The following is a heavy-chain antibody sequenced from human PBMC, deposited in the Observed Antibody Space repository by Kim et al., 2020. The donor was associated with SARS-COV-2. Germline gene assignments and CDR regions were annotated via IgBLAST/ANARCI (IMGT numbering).Heavy chain of an antibody. CDR1: GFTFSSYS. D-gene: IGHD3-16*01. Sequence: GGSLRLSCAASGFTFSSYSMNWVRQAPGKGLEWVSSISSSSSYIYYADSVKGRFTISRDNAKNSLYLQMNSLRAEDTAVYYCARDIEGEAYFDYWGQGTLVTVSS. CDR3: ARDIEGEAYFDY. CDR2: ISSSSSYI. V-gene: IGHV3-21*01. J-gene: IGHJ4*02.